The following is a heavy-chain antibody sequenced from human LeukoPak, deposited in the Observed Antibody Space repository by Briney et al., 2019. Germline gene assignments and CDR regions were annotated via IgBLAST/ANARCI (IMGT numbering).Heavy chain of an antibody. J-gene: IGHJ4*02. CDR2: ISSSSSYI. V-gene: IGHV3-21*01. CDR1: GFTFSSYS. D-gene: IGHD2-15*01. Sequence: HGGSLRLSCAASGFTFSSYSMNWVRQAPGKGLEWVSSISSSSSYIYYADSVKGRFTISRDNAKNSLYLQMNSLRAEDTAVYYCARDGIVVVVAALDYWGQGTLVTVSS. CDR3: ARDGIVVVVAALDY.